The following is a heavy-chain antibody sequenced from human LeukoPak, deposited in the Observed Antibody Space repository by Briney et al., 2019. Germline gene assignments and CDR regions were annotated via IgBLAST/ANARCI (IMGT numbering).Heavy chain of an antibody. CDR2: IIPIFGTA. J-gene: IGHJ5*02. CDR1: GGTFSSYA. V-gene: IGHV1-69*13. D-gene: IGHD2-2*01. CDR3: ARLRKIEVVPAAINTPNWFDP. Sequence: SVKVSCKASGGTFSSYAISWVRQAPGQGLEWMGGIIPIFGTANYAQKFQGRVTITADESTSTAYMELSSLRSEDTAVYYCARLRKIEVVPAAINTPNWFDPWGQGTLVTVSS.